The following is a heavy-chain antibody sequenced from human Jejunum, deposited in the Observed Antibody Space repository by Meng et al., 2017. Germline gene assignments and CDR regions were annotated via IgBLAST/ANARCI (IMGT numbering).Heavy chain of an antibody. V-gene: IGHV4-59*08. CDR3: ARLLYGSGSYLDY. CDR2: IHYSGST. Sequence: QVQLQESGPGLVKPSETLSLTCTVSGDSISGYYWSWIRQTPGKGLEWMGYIHYSGSTKYNPSLKSRVTISVDTSKNQFSLKLGSVTAADTAVYYCARLLYGSGSYLDYWGQGTLVTVSS. D-gene: IGHD3-10*01. J-gene: IGHJ4*02. CDR1: GDSISGYY.